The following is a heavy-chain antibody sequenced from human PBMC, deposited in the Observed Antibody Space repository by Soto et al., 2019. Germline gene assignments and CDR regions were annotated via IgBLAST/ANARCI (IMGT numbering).Heavy chain of an antibody. J-gene: IGHJ4*02. CDR3: ARRRRDTLTGSHGNLDY. CDR2: IFPGDSDT. D-gene: IGHD3-9*01. Sequence: PGESLKISFKASGYSFTTNLICWVRQMPVKGLEWMGIIFPGDSDTRYSPSFQGQVTISADKSISTAYLQWSSLKASETGMYYCARRRRDTLTGSHGNLDYWGQGTLVTVSS. V-gene: IGHV5-51*01. CDR1: GYSFTTNL.